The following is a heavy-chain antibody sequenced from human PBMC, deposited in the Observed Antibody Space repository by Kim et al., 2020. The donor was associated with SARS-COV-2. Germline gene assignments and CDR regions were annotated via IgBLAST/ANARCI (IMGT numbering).Heavy chain of an antibody. CDR1: GSSITSASSY. D-gene: IGHD6-13*01. Sequence: SETLYLTCGVSGSSITSASSYWSWIRQRPGEGLEWVGSITYSGTTYYNPSLESRVAVSMDTSNNQVSLKLRSVTAADTAKYYCARGGMRIAGARSAFDIWGQGTMVTVSA. CDR2: ITYSGTT. J-gene: IGHJ3*02. V-gene: IGHV4-31*11. CDR3: ARGGMRIAGARSAFDI.